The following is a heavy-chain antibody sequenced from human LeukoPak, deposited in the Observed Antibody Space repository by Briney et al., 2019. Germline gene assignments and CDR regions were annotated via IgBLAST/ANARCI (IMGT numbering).Heavy chain of an antibody. J-gene: IGHJ6*03. CDR2: ISWNSGSI. CDR3: AKDNAHDYYYMDV. V-gene: IGHV3-9*01. CDR1: GFTFDDYA. Sequence: GRSLRLSCAASGFTFDDYAMHWVRQAPGKGLEWVSGISWNSGSIGYADSVKGRFTISRDNAKNSLYLQMNSLRAEDTALYYCAKDNAHDYYYMDVWGQGTLVTVSS.